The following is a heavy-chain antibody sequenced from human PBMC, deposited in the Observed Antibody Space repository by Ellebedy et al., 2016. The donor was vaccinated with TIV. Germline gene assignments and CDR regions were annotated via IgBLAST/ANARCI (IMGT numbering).Heavy chain of an antibody. Sequence: AASVKVSCKASGYTFTDYFLHWVRQAPGQGLEWMGWINPNSGDTKYAEKFQGWVSMTRDTSINTAYMELTRLSVADTAVYYCARVTPPRGTYSESSGAFDIWGQGT. V-gene: IGHV1-2*04. CDR2: INPNSGDT. CDR3: ARVTPPRGTYSESSGAFDI. D-gene: IGHD4-23*01. J-gene: IGHJ3*02. CDR1: GYTFTDYF.